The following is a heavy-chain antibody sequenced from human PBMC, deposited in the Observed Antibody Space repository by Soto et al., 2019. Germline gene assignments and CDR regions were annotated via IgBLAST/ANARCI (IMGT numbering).Heavy chain of an antibody. CDR2: ISYDGSNK. Sequence: PGGSLRLSCAASGFTFSSYGMHWVRQAPGKGLEWVAVISYDGSNKYYADSVKGRFTISRDNSKNTLYLQMNSLRAEDTAVYYCARDGTTVTTDYGMDVWGQGTTVTVSS. J-gene: IGHJ6*02. CDR1: GFTFSSYG. V-gene: IGHV3-30*03. D-gene: IGHD4-17*01. CDR3: ARDGTTVTTDYGMDV.